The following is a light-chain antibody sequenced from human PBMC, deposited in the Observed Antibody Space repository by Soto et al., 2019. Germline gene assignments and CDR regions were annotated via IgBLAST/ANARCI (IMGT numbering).Light chain of an antibody. V-gene: IGLV2-8*01. Sequence: QSALTQPPSASGSPGQSVTISCTGTSSDVGGYNYVSWYQQHPGKAPKLMIYEVSKRPSGVPDRFSGSKSGNTASLTVSGLQVEDEADYYCSSYTSISTYVFGTGTKLTVL. J-gene: IGLJ1*01. CDR2: EVS. CDR3: SSYTSISTYV. CDR1: SSDVGGYNY.